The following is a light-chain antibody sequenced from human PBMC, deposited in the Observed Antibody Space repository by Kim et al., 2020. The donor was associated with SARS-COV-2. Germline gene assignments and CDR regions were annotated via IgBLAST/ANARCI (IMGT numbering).Light chain of an antibody. V-gene: IGKV3-11*01. Sequence: FPGERATLSCRASQSVNSQLAWYQQRPGQAPRLLIYDASNRATGTPARFSGSGSGTDFTLTISSLEPEDFAVYYCQQRAKWPPVTFGGGTKVDIK. CDR2: DAS. CDR3: QQRAKWPPVT. J-gene: IGKJ4*01. CDR1: QSVNSQ.